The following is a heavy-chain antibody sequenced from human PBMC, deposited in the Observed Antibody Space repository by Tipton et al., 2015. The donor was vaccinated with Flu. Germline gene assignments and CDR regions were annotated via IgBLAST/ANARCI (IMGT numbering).Heavy chain of an antibody. J-gene: IGHJ5*02. CDR2: FSVSGGAT. Sequence: SLRLSCAVSGFTLTRYGMSWARQAPGKGLEWISGFSVSGGATFFADSVKGRFTISRDYYKNTLYLQMNSLRPDDTAVYYCAKVIPELVAGLDRWGQGTLVTVS. CDR3: AKVIPELVAGLDR. CDR1: GFTLTRYG. V-gene: IGHV3-23*01. D-gene: IGHD6-19*01.